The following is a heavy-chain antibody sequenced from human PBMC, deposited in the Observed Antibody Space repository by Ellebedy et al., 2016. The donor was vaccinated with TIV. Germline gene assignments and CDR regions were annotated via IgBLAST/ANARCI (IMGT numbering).Heavy chain of an antibody. V-gene: IGHV3-7*03. J-gene: IGHJ6*02. D-gene: IGHD6-19*01. CDR1: GFSFSSYW. Sequence: GESLKISCAASGFSFSSYWMSWVRQAPGKGLEWVANIKQDAGEKYYVDSVEGRFTLSRDNAENSLYLQMNSLRDEDTAVYYCARGPYGLVRYGIDVWGQGTTVTVSS. CDR3: ARGPYGLVRYGIDV. CDR2: IKQDAGEK.